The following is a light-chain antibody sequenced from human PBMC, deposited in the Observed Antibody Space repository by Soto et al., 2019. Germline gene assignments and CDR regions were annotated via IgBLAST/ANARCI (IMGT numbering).Light chain of an antibody. CDR1: QSIRSW. J-gene: IGKJ1*01. CDR2: KAS. V-gene: IGKV1-5*03. Sequence: DIQMTQSPSTLSASVGDRVTITCRASQSIRSWLAWYQQKPGKAPKLLIYKASSLQSGVPSTFSGSGSGTEFTLTISSLQPDDFATYYCQQYYSYPWTFGQGTTVEIK. CDR3: QQYYSYPWT.